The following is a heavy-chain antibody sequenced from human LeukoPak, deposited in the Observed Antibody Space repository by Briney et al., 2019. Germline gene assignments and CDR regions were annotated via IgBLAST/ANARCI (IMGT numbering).Heavy chain of an antibody. CDR2: IHPGRGDT. CDR1: ASTFTDHY. J-gene: IGHJ4*02. D-gene: IGHD7-27*01. Sequence: ASVKVSFKALASTFTDHYFHWLRQAPGQGIEWMGWIHPGRGDTNIAQKFQGRVSLTRDMSISTAYMELSRLTSDDTAVYYCARDHNWGPDYWGQGTLVSVSS. CDR3: ARDHNWGPDY. V-gene: IGHV1-2*02.